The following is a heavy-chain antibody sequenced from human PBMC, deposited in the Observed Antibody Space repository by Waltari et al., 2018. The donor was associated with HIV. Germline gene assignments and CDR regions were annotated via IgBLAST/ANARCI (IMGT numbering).Heavy chain of an antibody. CDR2: IRMRVNNNAA. J-gene: IGHJ1*01. Sequence: QLVASGGGVVHPGGSLTLSCAASGFTFSAYAIHWFRQAPGKGIEGVGRIRMRVNNNAARYSASAGGSFIICRADSNYKAFLQMTSLTADDTALYYCPSLAGLRLGDSSLFGCWGQGTLVTVSS. CDR1: GFTFSAYA. CDR3: PSLAGLRLGDSSLFGC. D-gene: IGHD3-16*02. V-gene: IGHV3-73*01.